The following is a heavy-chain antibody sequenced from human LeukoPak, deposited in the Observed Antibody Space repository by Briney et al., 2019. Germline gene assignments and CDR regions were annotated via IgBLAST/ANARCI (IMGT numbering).Heavy chain of an antibody. D-gene: IGHD3-16*01. Sequence: ASVKVSCKASGYTFTGYYMHWVRQAPGQGLEWMGWINPNSGGTNYAQKFQGRVTMTRDTSISTAYMELSRLRSDDTAVYYCARDWGGNPHFGYWGQGTLVTVSS. J-gene: IGHJ4*02. CDR1: GYTFTGYY. V-gene: IGHV1-2*02. CDR3: ARDWGGNPHFGY. CDR2: INPNSGGT.